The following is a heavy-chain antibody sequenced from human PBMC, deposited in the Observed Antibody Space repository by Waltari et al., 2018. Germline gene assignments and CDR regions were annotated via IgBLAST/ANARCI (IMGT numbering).Heavy chain of an antibody. V-gene: IGHV4-38-2*01. CDR3: ARHSGNYYDSSGYRYYFDY. CDR1: GYSISSGYY. Sequence: QVQLQESGPGLVKPSETLSLTCAVSGYSISSGYYWGWIRQHTGKGLEWIGSIYHSGSTYYNPSLKSRVTISVDTSKNQFSLKLSSVTAADTAVYYCARHSGNYYDSSGYRYYFDYWGQGTLVTVSS. J-gene: IGHJ4*02. CDR2: IYHSGST. D-gene: IGHD3-22*01.